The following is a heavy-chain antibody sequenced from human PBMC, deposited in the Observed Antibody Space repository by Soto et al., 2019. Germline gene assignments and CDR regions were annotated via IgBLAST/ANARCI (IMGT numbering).Heavy chain of an antibody. CDR2: ISSRSNYT. CDR1: GFTFSAYY. Sequence: QVQLVESGGDLVKPGGSLRLSCAASGFTFSAYYMTWIRQAPGKGLEWLSYISSRSNYTDYADSVKGRFTTSRDNAKNALLLQMNSLRADDTAVYYCARVLSGTRSFDYWGQGTLDTVSS. CDR3: ARVLSGTRSFDY. V-gene: IGHV3-11*05. D-gene: IGHD5-12*01. J-gene: IGHJ4*02.